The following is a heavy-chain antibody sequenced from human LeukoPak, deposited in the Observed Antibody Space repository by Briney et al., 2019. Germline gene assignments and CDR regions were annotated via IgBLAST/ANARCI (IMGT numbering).Heavy chain of an antibody. CDR3: ARESGYYGSGSYSH. V-gene: IGHV1-69*05. D-gene: IGHD3-10*01. J-gene: IGHJ4*02. Sequence: ASVKVSCKASGYTFTSYDINWVRQAPGQGLEWMGRIIPIFGTANYAQKFQGRVTITTDESTSTAYMELSSLRSEDTAVYYCARESGYYGSGSYSHWGQGTLVTVSS. CDR1: GYTFTSYD. CDR2: IIPIFGTA.